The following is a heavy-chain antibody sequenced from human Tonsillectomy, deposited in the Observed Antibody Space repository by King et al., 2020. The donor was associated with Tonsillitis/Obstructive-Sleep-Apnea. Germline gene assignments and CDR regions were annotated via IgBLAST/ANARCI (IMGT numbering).Heavy chain of an antibody. CDR1: DFSLSTSGVG. J-gene: IGHJ6*03. D-gene: IGHD1-14*01. CDR3: AHWDPEPPYSYPYAFYMDV. V-gene: IGHV2-5*02. Sequence: ITLKESGPTLVKPTQTLTLTCTFSDFSLSTSGVGVGWIRQPPGKALEWLALIYWDDNKRYSPSLTTRLTITKDTSKNQVVLTMTNMDPVDTATYYCAHWDPEPPYSYPYAFYMDVWGKGTTVTVSS. CDR2: IYWDDNK.